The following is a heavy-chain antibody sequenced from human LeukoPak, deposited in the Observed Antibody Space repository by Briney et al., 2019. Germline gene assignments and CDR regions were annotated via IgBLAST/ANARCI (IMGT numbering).Heavy chain of an antibody. Sequence: PSETLSLTRAVYGGSFSGYYWSWIRQPPGKGLEWIGEINHSGSTNYNPSLKSRVTISVDTSKDQFSLKLSSVTAADTAVYYCARGDGITGTQGRLDYWGQGTLVTVSS. CDR2: INHSGST. CDR1: GGSFSGYY. V-gene: IGHV4-34*01. J-gene: IGHJ4*02. CDR3: ARGDGITGTQGRLDY. D-gene: IGHD1-20*01.